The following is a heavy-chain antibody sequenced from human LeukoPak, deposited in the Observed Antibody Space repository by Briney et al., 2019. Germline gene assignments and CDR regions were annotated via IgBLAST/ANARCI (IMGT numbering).Heavy chain of an antibody. D-gene: IGHD3-22*01. CDR3: ARATRRITMIVVVNTYAFDI. Sequence: PSETLSLTCTVSGGSISSSSYHWGWIRQPPGKGLEWIGSMYYSGGTYYNPSLKSRVTISVDTSKNQFSLKLSSVTAADTAVYYCARATRRITMIVVVNTYAFDIWGQGTMVTVSS. CDR2: MYYSGGT. CDR1: GGSISSSSYH. V-gene: IGHV4-39*07. J-gene: IGHJ3*02.